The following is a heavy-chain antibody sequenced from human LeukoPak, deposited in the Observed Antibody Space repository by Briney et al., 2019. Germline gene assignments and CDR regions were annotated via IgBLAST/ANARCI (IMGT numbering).Heavy chain of an antibody. CDR1: GFTFSSYS. CDR2: ISSSSSYI. CDR3: ARDRGELQTSFDI. J-gene: IGHJ3*02. Sequence: GGSLRLSCAASGFTFSSYSMNWVRQAPGEGLEWVSSISSSSSYIYYADSVKGRFTISRDNAKNSLYLQMNSLRAEDTAVYYCARDRGELQTSFDIWGQGTMVTVSS. D-gene: IGHD1-7*01. V-gene: IGHV3-21*01.